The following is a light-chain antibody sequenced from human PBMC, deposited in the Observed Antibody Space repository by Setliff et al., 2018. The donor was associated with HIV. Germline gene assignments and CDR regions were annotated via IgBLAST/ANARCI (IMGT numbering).Light chain of an antibody. CDR1: SNDVGGYNY. CDR3: SSYTGTNTLVVL. CDR2: EVT. V-gene: IGLV2-14*01. J-gene: IGLJ2*01. Sequence: QSALAQPASVSGSPGQSITISCTGTSNDVGGYNYVSWYQQHPGKAPKLLIYEVTDRPSGVSNRFSGSKSGNTASLTISGLQAEDAADYYCSSYTGTNTLVVLFGGGTKVTVL.